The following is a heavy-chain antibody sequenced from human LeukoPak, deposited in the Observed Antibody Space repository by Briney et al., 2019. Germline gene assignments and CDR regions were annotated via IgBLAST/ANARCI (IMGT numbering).Heavy chain of an antibody. CDR1: GFTFTSYA. Sequence: PGGSLRLSCAASGFTFTSYAMNWVRQAPGKGLEWVSTISGSGSSTYYVDSVKGRFTISRDNSKNTLYLQMNSLRAEDTAVYYCARGGFTFALAAAGTSSWFDPWGQGTLVTVSS. CDR2: ISGSGSST. J-gene: IGHJ5*02. V-gene: IGHV3-23*01. CDR3: ARGGFTFALAAAGTSSWFDP. D-gene: IGHD6-13*01.